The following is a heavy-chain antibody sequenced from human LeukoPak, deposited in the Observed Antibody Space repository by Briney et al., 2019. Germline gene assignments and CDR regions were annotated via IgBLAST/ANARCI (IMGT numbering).Heavy chain of an antibody. CDR1: GGSISSYY. CDR3: ARGGTYYYDSSGYYPDY. Sequence: SETLSLTCTVSGGSISSYYWSWIRQPPGKGLEWIGYIYYSGSTNYNPSLKSRVTISVDTSKNQFSLKLSSVAAADTAVYYCARGGTYYYDSSGYYPDYWGQGTLVTVSS. V-gene: IGHV4-59*01. J-gene: IGHJ4*02. D-gene: IGHD3-22*01. CDR2: IYYSGST.